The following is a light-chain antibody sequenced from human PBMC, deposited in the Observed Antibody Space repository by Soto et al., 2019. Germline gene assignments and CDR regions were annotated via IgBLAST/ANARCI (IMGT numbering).Light chain of an antibody. J-gene: IGKJ1*01. CDR2: GAS. V-gene: IGKV3-20*01. Sequence: EIVLTQSPGTLSLSPGERATLSCRASQSVSSSYLVWHQQKPGQAPRLLIYGASSRATGIPDRFSGSGSGADFTLTISRLEPEDFAVYYCQQYGSSSSWTFGQGTKVDI. CDR1: QSVSSSY. CDR3: QQYGSSSSWT.